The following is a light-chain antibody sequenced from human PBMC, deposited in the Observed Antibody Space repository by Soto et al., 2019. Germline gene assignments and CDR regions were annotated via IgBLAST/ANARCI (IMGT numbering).Light chain of an antibody. CDR1: QSVGNS. J-gene: IGKJ4*01. Sequence: PGERASLSCRASQSVGNSLAWYQQKPGQPPRLLIYDASTRATGIPARFSGSGSVTDFTLTISSLEPEDFAVYYCPQRTSWPLITFGGGTKVEIK. V-gene: IGKV3-11*01. CDR2: DAS. CDR3: PQRTSWPLIT.